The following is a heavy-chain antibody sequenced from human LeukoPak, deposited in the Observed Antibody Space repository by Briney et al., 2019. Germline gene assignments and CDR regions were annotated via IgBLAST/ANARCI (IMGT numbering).Heavy chain of an antibody. J-gene: IGHJ3*02. Sequence: SQTLSLTCTVSGGSISSGGYYWSWIRQHPGKGLEWIGYIYYSGSTYYNPSLKSRVTISVDTSKNQFSLKLSSVTAADTAVYYCARGYCSSTSCYGWDIWGQGTMVTVSS. CDR1: GGSISSGGYY. CDR3: ARGYCSSTSCYGWDI. D-gene: IGHD2-2*01. V-gene: IGHV4-31*03. CDR2: IYYSGST.